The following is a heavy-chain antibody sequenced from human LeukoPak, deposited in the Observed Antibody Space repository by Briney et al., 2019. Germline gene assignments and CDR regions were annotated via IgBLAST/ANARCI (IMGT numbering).Heavy chain of an antibody. CDR3: AGIPDYYDSSGYWA. Sequence: SETLSLTCTVSGGSISSGDYYWSWVRQPPGKGLEWIGEIYHSGSANYNPSLKSRVTISVDKSKNQFSLKLSSVTAADTAVYYCAGIPDYYDSSGYWAWGQGTLVTVSS. D-gene: IGHD3-22*01. CDR1: GGSISSGDYY. J-gene: IGHJ5*02. V-gene: IGHV4-4*02. CDR2: IYHSGSA.